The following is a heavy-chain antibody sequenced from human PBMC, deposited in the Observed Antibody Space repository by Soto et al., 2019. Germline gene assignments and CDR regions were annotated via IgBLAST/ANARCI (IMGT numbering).Heavy chain of an antibody. V-gene: IGHV3-30-3*01. D-gene: IGHD6-13*01. CDR2: ISYDGSNK. J-gene: IGHJ4*02. Sequence: GGSLRLSCAASGFTFSSYAMHWVRQAPGKGLEWVAVISYDGSNKYYADSVKGRFTISRDNSKNTLYLQMNSLRAEDTAVYYCARGLPGIAAAGTWVFDYWGQGTLVTVSS. CDR1: GFTFSSYA. CDR3: ARGLPGIAAAGTWVFDY.